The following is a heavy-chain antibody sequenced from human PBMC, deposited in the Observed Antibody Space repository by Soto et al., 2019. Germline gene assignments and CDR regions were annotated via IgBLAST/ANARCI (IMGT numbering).Heavy chain of an antibody. CDR2: ISGRTT. V-gene: IGHV3-74*01. D-gene: IGHD1-7*01. Sequence: LRLSCAASGFTFRSYYMSWVRQAPGKGLEWVSVISGRTTSYADSVKGRFTISRDNARNTVHLQMNSLRLDDTAVYYCARVVMAGTSDFDYWGRGTLVTVSS. CDR1: GFTFRSYY. CDR3: ARVVMAGTSDFDY. J-gene: IGHJ4*02.